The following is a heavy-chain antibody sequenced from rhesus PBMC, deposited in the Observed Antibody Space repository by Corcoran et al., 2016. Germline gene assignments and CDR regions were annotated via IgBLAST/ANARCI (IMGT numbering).Heavy chain of an antibody. J-gene: IGHJ4*01. CDR2: ISGSSGST. CDR1: GGSVSSSNW. V-gene: IGHV4-65*01. Sequence: QVQLQESGPGLVKPSETLSLTCAVSGGSVSSSNWWSWIRQPPGKVLEWIGYISGSSGSTYYNPSLKSRVTISTDTSKNQFSLKLSSVTAADTAVYYCARSGYSSSIDYWGQGVLVTVSS. D-gene: IGHD5-24*01. CDR3: ARSGYSSSIDY.